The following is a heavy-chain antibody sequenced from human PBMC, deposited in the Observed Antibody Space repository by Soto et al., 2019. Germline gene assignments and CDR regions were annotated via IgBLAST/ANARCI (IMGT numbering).Heavy chain of an antibody. D-gene: IGHD2-15*01. J-gene: IGHJ5*02. Sequence: SETLSLTCTVSGGSISSYYWSWIRQPPGKGLEWIGYTYYSGSTNYNPSLKSRVTMSVDTSRNQFSLKLNSVTAADTAVYYCARTYCSGGSCYPGGNWFDPWGQGTLVTVSS. CDR2: TYYSGST. CDR1: GGSISSYY. V-gene: IGHV4-59*01. CDR3: ARTYCSGGSCYPGGNWFDP.